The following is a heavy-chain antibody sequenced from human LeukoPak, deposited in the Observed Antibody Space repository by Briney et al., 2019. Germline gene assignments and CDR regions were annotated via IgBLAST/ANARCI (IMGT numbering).Heavy chain of an antibody. CDR1: GFTFNNFA. CDR3: AKNVKSSRWYSDY. Sequence: PGGSLRLSCAASGFTFNNFAMSWVRQAPGKGLEWVSAISGSGGSTYYADSVKGRFTISRDNSKNTLYLQMNSLRAEDTAVYYCAKNVKSSRWYSDYWGQGTLVTVSS. V-gene: IGHV3-23*01. J-gene: IGHJ4*02. CDR2: ISGSGGST. D-gene: IGHD6-19*01.